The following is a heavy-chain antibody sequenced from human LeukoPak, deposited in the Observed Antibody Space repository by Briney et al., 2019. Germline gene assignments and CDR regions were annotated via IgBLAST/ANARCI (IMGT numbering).Heavy chain of an antibody. CDR2: ISGSGGST. V-gene: IGHV3-23*01. Sequence: GGSLRLSCAASGFTFSSYGMSWVRQAPGKGLEWVSAISGSGGSTYYADSVKGRFTISRDSSKNTLYLQMNSLRVDDTAVYYCAKDGTRGIRFGKISHYFDYWGQGTLVSVSS. CDR3: AKDGTRGIRFGKISHYFDY. D-gene: IGHD3-10*01. J-gene: IGHJ4*02. CDR1: GFTFSSYG.